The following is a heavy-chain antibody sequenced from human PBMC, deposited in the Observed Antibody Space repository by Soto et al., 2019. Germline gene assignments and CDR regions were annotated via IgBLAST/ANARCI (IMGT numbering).Heavy chain of an antibody. CDR1: GFTFNNAW. J-gene: IGHJ6*02. Sequence: EVQLVESGGGLVRPGGSLRLSCAASGFTFNNAWMNWVRQAPGKGLEWVGRIKSKTDGGTTDYAAPVKGRFTISRDDSNNTLYLQMNSLKTEDTAVYYCNTLPCRWSGYGMDVWGQGTTVTVSS. D-gene: IGHD3-3*01. CDR3: NTLPCRWSGYGMDV. CDR2: IKSKTDGGTT. V-gene: IGHV3-15*07.